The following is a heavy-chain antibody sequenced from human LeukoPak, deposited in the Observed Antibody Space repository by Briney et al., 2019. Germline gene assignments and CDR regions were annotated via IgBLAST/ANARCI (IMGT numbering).Heavy chain of an antibody. Sequence: GGTLRLSCAASGFTFSDYYMSWIRQAPGKGLEWVSYISSGSTIYYADSVKGRFTISRDNAKNSLYLQMNSLRAEDTAVYYCARDDYYYDSSGYATWGQGTLVTVSS. D-gene: IGHD3-22*01. V-gene: IGHV3-11*01. CDR3: ARDDYYYDSSGYAT. CDR1: GFTFSDYY. CDR2: ISSGSTI. J-gene: IGHJ4*02.